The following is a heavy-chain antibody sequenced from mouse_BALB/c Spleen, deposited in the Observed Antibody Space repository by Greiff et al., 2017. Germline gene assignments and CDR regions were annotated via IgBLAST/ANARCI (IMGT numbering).Heavy chain of an antibody. CDR2: IRLKSNNYAT. J-gene: IGHJ2*01. CDR1: GFTFSNYW. Sequence: EVKLVESGGGLVQPGGSMKLSCVASGFTFSNYWMNWVRQSPEKGLEWVAEIRLKSNNYATHYAESVKGRFTISRDDSKSSVYLQMNNLRAEDTGIYYCTKDYYGNNYWGQGTTLTVSS. V-gene: IGHV6-6*02. D-gene: IGHD2-1*01. CDR3: TKDYYGNNY.